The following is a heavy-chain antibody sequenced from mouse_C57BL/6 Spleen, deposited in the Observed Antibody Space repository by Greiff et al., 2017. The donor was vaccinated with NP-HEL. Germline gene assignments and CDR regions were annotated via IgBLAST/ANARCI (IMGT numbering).Heavy chain of an antibody. CDR1: GYSFTGYY. V-gene: IGHV1-42*01. J-gene: IGHJ1*03. Sequence: VQLQQSGPELVKPGASVKISCKASGYSFTGYYMNWVRQSPEKSLEWIGEINPSTGGTTYNQKFKAKATLTVDKSSSTAYMQLKSLTSEDSAVYYCARKDSYRYFDVWGTGTTVTVSS. CDR2: INPSTGGT. CDR3: ARKDSYRYFDV.